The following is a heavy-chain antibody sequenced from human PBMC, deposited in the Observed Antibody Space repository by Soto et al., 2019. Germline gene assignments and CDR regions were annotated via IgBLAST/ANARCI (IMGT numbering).Heavy chain of an antibody. CDR3: AKGLRAGFLEWLSLDY. CDR2: ISGSGGST. J-gene: IGHJ4*02. D-gene: IGHD3-3*01. CDR1: GFTFSSYA. Sequence: GGSLRLSCAASGFTFSSYAMSWVRQAPGKGLEWVSAISGSGGSTYYADSVKGRSTISRDNSKNTLYLQMNSLRAEDTAVYYCAKGLRAGFLEWLSLDYWGQGTLVTVSS. V-gene: IGHV3-23*01.